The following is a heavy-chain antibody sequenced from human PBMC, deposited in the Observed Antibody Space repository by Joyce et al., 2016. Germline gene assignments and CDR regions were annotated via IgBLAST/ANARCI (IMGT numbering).Heavy chain of an antibody. Sequence: QVQLQQSGPGLVKPSQTLSLTCVISGDSVSSNSAAWNWIRQTPSRGLEWLGRTYYRSRYCNEYEASVKSRITITADTSKNQLSLDLTSVTPEDTAVYYCVRQGGYHFGMDVWGQGTTVTVSS. V-gene: IGHV6-1*01. D-gene: IGHD2-2*01. CDR2: TYYRSRYCN. CDR1: GDSVSSNSAA. J-gene: IGHJ6*02. CDR3: VRQGGYHFGMDV.